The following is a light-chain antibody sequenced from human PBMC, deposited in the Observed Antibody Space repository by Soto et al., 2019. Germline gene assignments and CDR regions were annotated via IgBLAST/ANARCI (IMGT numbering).Light chain of an antibody. CDR2: DVS. CDR3: CSYAGSYTLYV. V-gene: IGLV2-11*01. J-gene: IGLJ1*01. CDR1: SSDVGGYNY. Sequence: QSALTQPRSVSGSPGQSVTISCTGTSSDVGGYNYVSWYQQHPGKAPKLMIYDVSKRPSGVPDRFSGSKSGNTASLTISELQAKDEAYYYCCSYAGSYTLYVFGTGTKLTVL.